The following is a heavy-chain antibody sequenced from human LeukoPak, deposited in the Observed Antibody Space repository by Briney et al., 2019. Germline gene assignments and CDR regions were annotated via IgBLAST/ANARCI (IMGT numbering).Heavy chain of an antibody. V-gene: IGHV1-69*01. D-gene: IGHD5-12*01. Sequence: SVKVSYKASEGTFSRYAISWVQQAPGQGLEWMGGIIPIFGTANYPQKFQGRVTITADESTSTAYMEVSSLRSEDTAVYYCARAYSGYDFFDYWGQGILVTVSS. J-gene: IGHJ4*02. CDR3: ARAYSGYDFFDY. CDR1: EGTFSRYA. CDR2: IIPIFGTA.